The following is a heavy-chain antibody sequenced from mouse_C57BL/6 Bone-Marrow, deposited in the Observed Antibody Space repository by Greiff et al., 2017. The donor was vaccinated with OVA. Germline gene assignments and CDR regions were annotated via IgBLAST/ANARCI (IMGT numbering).Heavy chain of an antibody. CDR2: IDPNSGGT. J-gene: IGHJ4*01. CDR3: ARSYDGSSYAMDY. D-gene: IGHD1-1*01. CDR1: GYTFTSYW. Sequence: VQLQQPGAELVKPGASVKLSCKASGYTFTSYWMHWVKQRPGRGLEWIGRIDPNSGGTKYNEKFKSKATLTVDKPSSTAYMQLRSLTSEDSAVYCCARSYDGSSYAMDYWGQGTSVTVSS. V-gene: IGHV1-72*01.